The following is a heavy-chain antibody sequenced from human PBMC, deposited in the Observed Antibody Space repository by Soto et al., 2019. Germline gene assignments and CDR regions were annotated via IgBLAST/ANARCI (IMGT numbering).Heavy chain of an antibody. Sequence: SVKVSCKASGFTFINSAIQWVRQARGQGLEWMGWIVVGSGTANYAQKFQGRVRITADESTSTAYMELSSLRSEDTAVYYCARGGYYDSSSYFDYWGQGTLVTVSS. D-gene: IGHD3-22*01. CDR2: IVVGSGTA. CDR1: GFTFINSA. J-gene: IGHJ4*02. V-gene: IGHV1-69*13. CDR3: ARGGYYDSSSYFDY.